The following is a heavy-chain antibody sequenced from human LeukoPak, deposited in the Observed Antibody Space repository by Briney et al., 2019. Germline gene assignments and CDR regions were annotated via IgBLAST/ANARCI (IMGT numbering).Heavy chain of an antibody. Sequence: PSETLSLTCTVSGGSIRSYYWSWIRQPAGKGLEWIGRIYTSGSTNYNPSLKSRVTMSVDTSKNQFSLKLSSVTAADTAVYYCARAITMVRGDWFDPWGQGTLVTVSS. V-gene: IGHV4-4*07. J-gene: IGHJ5*02. CDR1: GGSIRSYY. CDR2: IYTSGST. CDR3: ARAITMVRGDWFDP. D-gene: IGHD3-10*01.